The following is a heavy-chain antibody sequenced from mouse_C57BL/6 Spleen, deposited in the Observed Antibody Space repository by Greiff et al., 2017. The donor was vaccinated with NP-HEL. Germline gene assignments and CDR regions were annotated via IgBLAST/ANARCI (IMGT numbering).Heavy chain of an antibody. CDR3: ARLPYYYGSSYSAMDY. Sequence: VQLQQSGPELVKPGASVKIPCKASGYTFTDYNMDWVKQSHGKSLEWIGDINPNNGGTIYNQKFKGKATLTVDKSSSTAYMELRSLTSEDTAVYYCARLPYYYGSSYSAMDYWGQGTSVTVSS. J-gene: IGHJ4*01. CDR2: INPNNGGT. V-gene: IGHV1-18*01. CDR1: GYTFTDYN. D-gene: IGHD1-1*01.